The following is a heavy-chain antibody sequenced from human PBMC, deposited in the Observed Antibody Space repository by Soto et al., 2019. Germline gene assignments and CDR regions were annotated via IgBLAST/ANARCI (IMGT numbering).Heavy chain of an antibody. CDR3: AKDKVRGYSYGSFDY. CDR1: GFTFDDYA. CDR2: ISWNSGSI. Sequence: GGSLRLSCAASGFTFDDYAMHWVRQAPGKGLEWVSGISWNSGSIGYADSVKGRFTISRDNAKNSLYLQMNSLRAEDTALYYCAKDKVRGYSYGSFDYWGQGTLVTVSS. J-gene: IGHJ4*02. D-gene: IGHD5-18*01. V-gene: IGHV3-9*01.